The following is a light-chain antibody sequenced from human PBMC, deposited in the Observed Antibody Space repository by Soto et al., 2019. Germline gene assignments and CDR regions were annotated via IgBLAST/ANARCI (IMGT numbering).Light chain of an antibody. Sequence: EVVSTQSLATLSSFPGDRVTLSCRASQYINTRLAWYQHRPGQSPRLLIYHASLRAAGIPARFSGSGSGTDFTLTISSLEPEDFAIYYCQQRQYWPPITFGQGTRLEIK. CDR2: HAS. CDR3: QQRQYWPPIT. V-gene: IGKV3-11*01. J-gene: IGKJ5*01. CDR1: QYINTR.